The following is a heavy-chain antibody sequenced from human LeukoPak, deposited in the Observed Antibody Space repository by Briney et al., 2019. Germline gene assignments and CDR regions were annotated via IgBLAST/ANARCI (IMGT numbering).Heavy chain of an antibody. J-gene: IGHJ4*02. Sequence: GGSLRLSCAASGFTFSSYGMHWVRQAPGKGLEWVAVISYDGSNKYYADSVKGRFTISRDNSKNTLYLQMNSLRAEDTAVYYCAKPGGSSGYYPFDYWGQGTLVTVSS. D-gene: IGHD3-22*01. V-gene: IGHV3-30*18. CDR2: ISYDGSNK. CDR3: AKPGGSSGYYPFDY. CDR1: GFTFSSYG.